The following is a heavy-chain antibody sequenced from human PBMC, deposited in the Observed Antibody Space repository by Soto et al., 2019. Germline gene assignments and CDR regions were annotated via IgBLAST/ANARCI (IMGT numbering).Heavy chain of an antibody. J-gene: IGHJ3*02. Sequence: SVKVSCKASGGTFSSYTISWVRQAPGQGLEWMGRIIPILGIANYAQKFQGRVTITADKSTSTAYMELSSLRSEDTAVYYCARDWDFWSGPLGHGDAFDIWGQGTMVTGSS. CDR2: IIPILGIA. D-gene: IGHD3-3*01. CDR3: ARDWDFWSGPLGHGDAFDI. V-gene: IGHV1-69*04. CDR1: GGTFSSYT.